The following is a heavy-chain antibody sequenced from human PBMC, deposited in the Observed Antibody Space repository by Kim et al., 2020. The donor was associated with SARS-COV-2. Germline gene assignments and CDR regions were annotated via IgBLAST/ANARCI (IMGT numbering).Heavy chain of an antibody. V-gene: IGHV3-23*01. CDR3: AKGVGAARYGMDV. Sequence: GGSLRLSCEASGFTFSNYAMSWVRQAPGKGLEWVSSIRSSCANTYYADSVKGRFTISRDNSKNTLYLQMNSLRAEDTAVYYCAKGVGAARYGMDVWGQGTTVTVSS. D-gene: IGHD6-6*01. J-gene: IGHJ6*02. CDR2: IRSSCANT. CDR1: GFTFSNYA.